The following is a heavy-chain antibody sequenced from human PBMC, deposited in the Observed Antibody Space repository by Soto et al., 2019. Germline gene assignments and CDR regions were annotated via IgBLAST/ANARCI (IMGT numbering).Heavy chain of an antibody. CDR3: TRGQPYSGSYFAFDI. J-gene: IGHJ3*02. Sequence: EVQLVESGGGLVQPGGSLRLSCAASGFTVSRNYMSWVRQAPGKGLEWVSVIYSGGSTYYADSVKGRFTISRDNSKNTLYLQVNSLRAEDTAVYYCTRGQPYSGSYFAFDIWGQGTMVTVSS. CDR1: GFTVSRNY. V-gene: IGHV3-66*01. CDR2: IYSGGST. D-gene: IGHD1-26*01.